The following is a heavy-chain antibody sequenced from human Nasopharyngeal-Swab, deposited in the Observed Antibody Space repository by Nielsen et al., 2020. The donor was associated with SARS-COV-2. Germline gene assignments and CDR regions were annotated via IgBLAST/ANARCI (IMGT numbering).Heavy chain of an antibody. J-gene: IGHJ4*02. D-gene: IGHD6-19*01. V-gene: IGHV3-30*04. Sequence: GESLKISCAASGILFSSDVIHWVRQAPGKGLEWVAAISHDGRGKYYTDAVKGRSTISRDNSQSIVFLQMSSLRVEDTAVYYCAREGGSSGRCGYFDSWGQGTLVTVSS. CDR2: ISHDGRGK. CDR3: AREGGSSGRCGYFDS. CDR1: GILFSSDV.